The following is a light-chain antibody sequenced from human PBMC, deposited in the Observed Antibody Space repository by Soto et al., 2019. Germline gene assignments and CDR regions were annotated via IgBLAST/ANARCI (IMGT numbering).Light chain of an antibody. CDR1: QSVSSSY. Sequence: EIVLTQSPGTLSLSPGERATLSCRASQSVSSSYLAWYQQKPGQAPRLLIYGASTTATGIPARFSGSGSGTEFTLTISSLQSEDFAVYNCQQYNKWPRTLGQGTKVDNK. CDR3: QQYNKWPRT. CDR2: GAS. J-gene: IGKJ2*01. V-gene: IGKV3-15*01.